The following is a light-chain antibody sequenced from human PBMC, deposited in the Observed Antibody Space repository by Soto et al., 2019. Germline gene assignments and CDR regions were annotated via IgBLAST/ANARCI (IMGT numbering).Light chain of an antibody. Sequence: EIVLTRSPGTVSLSRVRVGAVAVMASQSISSSYLAWYQQRPGQAPRLLIYGASSRATGIPDGFSGSGSGTEFTLTISRLEPEDFAVYYCQQYGSSSWTFGQGTKVDI. CDR1: QSISSSY. J-gene: IGKJ1*01. CDR2: GAS. CDR3: QQYGSSSWT. V-gene: IGKV3-20*01.